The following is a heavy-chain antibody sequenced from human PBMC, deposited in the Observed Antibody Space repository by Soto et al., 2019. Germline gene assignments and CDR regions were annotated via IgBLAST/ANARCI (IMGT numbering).Heavy chain of an antibody. D-gene: IGHD6-19*01. CDR1: GITCSNHW. J-gene: IGHJ4*02. Sequence: EVHLVESGGGWVKTGGALRLSCAAAGITCSNHWMTWVRQAPGKGREWVASVKQDGSEIYYGDSVKGRFTISRDNAKNSLFLQLDSLRAEDTAMYYCARDPGISSGWYYFDYWGQGTLVTVSS. CDR2: VKQDGSEI. CDR3: ARDPGISSGWYYFDY. V-gene: IGHV3-7*05.